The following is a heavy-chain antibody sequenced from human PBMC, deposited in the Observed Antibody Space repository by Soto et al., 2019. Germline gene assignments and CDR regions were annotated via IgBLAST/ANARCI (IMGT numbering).Heavy chain of an antibody. J-gene: IGHJ4*02. CDR2: IYHSGST. Sequence: SETLSLTCAVSGGSISSGGYSWSWIRQPPGKGLEWIGYIYHSGSTFYNSSLKSRVTISIDKSKNQFSLKLSSVTAADTAVYYCARITRFGVAAAERWGQGTLVTVSS. V-gene: IGHV4-30-2*01. D-gene: IGHD3-3*01. CDR1: GGSISSGGYS. CDR3: ARITRFGVAAAER.